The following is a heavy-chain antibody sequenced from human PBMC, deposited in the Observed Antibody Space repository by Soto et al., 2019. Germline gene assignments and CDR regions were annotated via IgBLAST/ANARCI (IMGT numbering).Heavy chain of an antibody. Sequence: GGSLRLSCEASGFTFDEYGMSWVRQAPGKGLEWVSGINWIGDSTNHADSVKGRFTISRDNAKNSLYLQMNSLRAEDTALYYCVRDPNDISGFPYYYYAMDVWGQGTTVTVSS. CDR2: INWIGDST. D-gene: IGHD3-22*01. V-gene: IGHV3-20*04. CDR3: VRDPNDISGFPYYYYAMDV. J-gene: IGHJ6*02. CDR1: GFTFDEYG.